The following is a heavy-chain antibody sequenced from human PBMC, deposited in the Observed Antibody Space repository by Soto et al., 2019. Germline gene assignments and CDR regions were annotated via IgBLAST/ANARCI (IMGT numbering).Heavy chain of an antibody. J-gene: IGHJ5*02. Sequence: QITLKESGPTLVKPTQTLTLTCTFSGFSLTTYGVGVGWVRQPPGGALEWLGFVYWDDDNRYSPSLKSRLNHTKDTSKNQVVLTLTNMDPVDTATYYCALRKHNSLDWNGGCFDPWGQGTLVTVSS. CDR2: VYWDDDN. V-gene: IGHV2-5*02. CDR1: GFSLTTYGVG. CDR3: ALRKHNSLDWNGGCFDP. D-gene: IGHD3-3*01.